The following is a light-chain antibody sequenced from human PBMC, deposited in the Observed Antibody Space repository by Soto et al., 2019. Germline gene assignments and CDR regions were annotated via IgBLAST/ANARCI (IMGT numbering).Light chain of an antibody. CDR2: STN. CDR3: AAWDASLSGPV. J-gene: IGLJ2*01. Sequence: QSVLTQPPSASGTPGQRVTISCSGSTSNIGTNYVYWYQQLPGTAPRLLMYSTNKRPSGVPDRFSGSKSGTSAFLAITGRRSEDEANYYCAAWDASLSGPVFGGGTKLTVL. CDR1: TSNIGTNY. V-gene: IGLV1-47*02.